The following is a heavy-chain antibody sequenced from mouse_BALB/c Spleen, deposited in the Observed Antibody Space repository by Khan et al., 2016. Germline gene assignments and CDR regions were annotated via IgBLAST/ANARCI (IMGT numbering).Heavy chain of an antibody. J-gene: IGHJ4*01. CDR3: AREGNSVLRLSYYARDY. V-gene: IGHV2-9*02. Sequence: QVQLKESGPGLVAPSQSLSITCTVSGFSLTSYGVHWVRQPPGKGLEWLGVIWAGGSTNYNSALMSRLSISQDNSKSHVFLNMNSLQTDDTAMYSCAREGNSVLRLSYYARDYWGQGTSVTVSS. CDR2: IWAGGST. D-gene: IGHD1-2*01. CDR1: GFSLTSYG.